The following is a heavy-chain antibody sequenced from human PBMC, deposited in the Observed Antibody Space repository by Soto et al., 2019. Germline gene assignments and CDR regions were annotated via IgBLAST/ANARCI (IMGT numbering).Heavy chain of an antibody. V-gene: IGHV3-7*04. CDR3: ARGLWFGELLSAFDI. CDR2: IKKDGSGK. J-gene: IGHJ3*02. CDR1: GFTFSSYW. Sequence: GGSLRLSCAASGFTFSSYWMSWVRQAPGKGLEWVANIKKDGSGKYYVDSVKGRFTISRDNAKNSLYLQMNSLRAEDTAVYYCARGLWFGELLSAFDIWGQGTMVTVSS. D-gene: IGHD3-10*01.